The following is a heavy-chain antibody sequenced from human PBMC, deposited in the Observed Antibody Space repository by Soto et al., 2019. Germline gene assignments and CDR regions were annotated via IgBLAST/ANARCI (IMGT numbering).Heavy chain of an antibody. D-gene: IGHD1-1*01. CDR3: ARAPTGTARRYNWFDP. CDR1: GYPFTSDD. J-gene: IGHJ5*02. CDR2: MNPNSGNT. Sequence: GSVKVGCKACGYPFTSDDIKWVRQATRQGLEWMGWMNPNSGNTGYAQKFQGRVTMTRNTSISTAYMELSSLRSEDTAVYYCARAPTGTARRYNWFDPWGQGTMVTVPS. V-gene: IGHV1-8*01.